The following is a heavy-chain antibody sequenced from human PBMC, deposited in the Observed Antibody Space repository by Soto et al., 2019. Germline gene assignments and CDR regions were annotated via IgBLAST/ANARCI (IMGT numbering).Heavy chain of an antibody. J-gene: IGHJ6*02. CDR3: ARGYDIPPGAVDYSYGMDL. V-gene: IGHV3-9*01. D-gene: IGHD3-22*01. CDR2: ISWNSGSI. CDR1: GFTFDDYA. Sequence: GGSLRLSCAASGFTFDDYAMHWVRQAPGKGLEWVSGISWNSGSIGYADSVKGRFTISRDNAKNSLYLQMNSLRAEDTALYYCARGYDIPPGAVDYSYGMDLSGPGPTVTVSS.